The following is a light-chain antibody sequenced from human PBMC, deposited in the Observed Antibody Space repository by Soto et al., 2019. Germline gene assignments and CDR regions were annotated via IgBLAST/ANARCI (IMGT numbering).Light chain of an antibody. J-gene: IGLJ3*02. CDR3: QSYDSSLSGWV. V-gene: IGLV1-40*01. Sequence: QSVLTQPPSVSGAPGQRVTISCTGSSSNIGAGYDVHWYQQLPGTAPKLLIYGNGNRPSGVPDRFSGSKSGTSASLATTGLQAEDETDYYCQSYDSSLSGWVFGGGTKVTVL. CDR1: SSNIGAGYD. CDR2: GNG.